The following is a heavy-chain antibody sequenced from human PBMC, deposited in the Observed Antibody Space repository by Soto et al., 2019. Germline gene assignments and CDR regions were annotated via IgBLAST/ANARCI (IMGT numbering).Heavy chain of an antibody. V-gene: IGHV1-18*01. CDR2: ISAYNGNT. D-gene: IGHD6-13*01. Sequence: ASVKVSCKASGYTFTSYGISWVRQAPGQGLEWMGWISAYNGNTNYAQKLQGRVTITTDTSTSTAYMELRSLRSDDTAVYYCARGGLKLEQQLGYYYGMDVWGQGTRVTVSS. CDR1: GYTFTSYG. CDR3: ARGGLKLEQQLGYYYGMDV. J-gene: IGHJ6*02.